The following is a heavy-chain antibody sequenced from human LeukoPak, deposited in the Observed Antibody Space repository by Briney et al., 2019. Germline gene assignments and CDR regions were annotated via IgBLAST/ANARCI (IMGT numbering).Heavy chain of an antibody. D-gene: IGHD5-18*01. V-gene: IGHV4-4*09. CDR3: ARRGRGYYNYFDY. CDR2: IYTSGST. Sequence: PSETLSLTCTVSGGSISSYYWSWIRQPPGKGLEWIGYIYTSGSTNYNPSLKSRVTISVDTSKNQFSLKLSSVTAADTAVYYCARRGRGYYNYFDYWGQGTLVTVSS. J-gene: IGHJ4*02. CDR1: GGSISSYY.